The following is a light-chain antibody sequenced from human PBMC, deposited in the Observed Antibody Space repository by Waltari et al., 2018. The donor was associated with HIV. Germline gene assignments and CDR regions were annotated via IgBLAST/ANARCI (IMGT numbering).Light chain of an antibody. CDR2: SAS. Sequence: DIQMTQSPSSLSASVGDRVTITCRASQRIKHLLHWYQQTPGKAPKHLIFSASTLQSGFSSRFSGSGYGTDFTLTISNLQAEDFATYYCQQSYSSPRTFGQGTKVEIK. CDR1: QRIKHL. J-gene: IGKJ1*01. CDR3: QQSYSSPRT. V-gene: IGKV1-39*01.